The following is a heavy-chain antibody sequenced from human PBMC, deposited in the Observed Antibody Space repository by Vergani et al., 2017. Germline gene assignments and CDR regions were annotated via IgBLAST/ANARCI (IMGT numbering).Heavy chain of an antibody. CDR1: GFTFSSYA. Sequence: EVQLLESGGGLVQPGGSLRLSCEVSGFTFSSYAMSWVRQAPGKGLEWVSGLDGSGSNTYYADSGRGRFTISRDNSKNTLYLQMNSLRVEDTAIYYCAKDWARSGSYFDYWGQGTLVTVSS. D-gene: IGHD1-26*01. CDR2: LDGSGSNT. J-gene: IGHJ4*02. CDR3: AKDWARSGSYFDY. V-gene: IGHV3-23*01.